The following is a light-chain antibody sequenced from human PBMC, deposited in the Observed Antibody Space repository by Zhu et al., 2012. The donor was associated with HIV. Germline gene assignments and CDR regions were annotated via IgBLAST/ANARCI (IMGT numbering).Light chain of an antibody. V-gene: IGKV3-11*01. CDR3: QQRYSWLT. CDR2: DSS. Sequence: EIVLTQSPATLSLSPGERATLSCRASQSVSTYLAWYQQKAGQPPRLLIYDSSNRATGVPARFSGSGSGTDFTLTISSLEPEDFAIYYCQQRYSWLTFGPGTKVDIK. CDR1: QSVSTY. J-gene: IGKJ3*01.